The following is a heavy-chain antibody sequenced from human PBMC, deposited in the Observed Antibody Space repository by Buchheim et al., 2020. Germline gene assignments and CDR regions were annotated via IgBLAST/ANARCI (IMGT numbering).Heavy chain of an antibody. Sequence: QVQLVESGGGVVKPGRSLRLSCAASGFTFSSYAMHWVRQAPGKGLEWVAVISYDGSNKYYADSVKGRFTISRDNSKNTLYLQMNRLRAEDTAVYYCARAYWVAIYYYGMDVWGQGTT. D-gene: IGHD2-15*01. J-gene: IGHJ6*02. CDR2: ISYDGSNK. CDR1: GFTFSSYA. V-gene: IGHV3-30*04. CDR3: ARAYWVAIYYYGMDV.